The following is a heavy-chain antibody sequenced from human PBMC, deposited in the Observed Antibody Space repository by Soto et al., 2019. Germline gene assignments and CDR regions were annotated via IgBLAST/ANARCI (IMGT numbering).Heavy chain of an antibody. CDR2: IRSKANSYAT. CDR3: TRASGYSSGTYYYYYGMDV. J-gene: IGHJ6*02. V-gene: IGHV3-73*01. D-gene: IGHD6-19*01. CDR1: GFTFSSSA. Sequence: GGSLRLSCAASGFTFSSSAMHWVRQASGKGLEWVGRIRSKANSYATAYAASVKGRFTISRDDSKNTAYLQMNSLKTEDTAVYYCTRASGYSSGTYYYYYGMDVWGQGTTVTVSS.